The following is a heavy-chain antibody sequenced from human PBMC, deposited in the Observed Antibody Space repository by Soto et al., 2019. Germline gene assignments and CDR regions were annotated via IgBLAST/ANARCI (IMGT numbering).Heavy chain of an antibody. CDR3: ARVHVMVVAGSTFDY. CDR1: GCSISSGSY. CDR2: IYHGGTT. Sequence: TSETLSLTCTVSGCSISSGSYWAWIRQPPGKGPEWIASIYHGGTTFYNPSLKSRITISVDTSNNQFSLKLTSVTAADTAVYYCARVHVMVVAGSTFDYWGHGTLVTVSS. V-gene: IGHV4-38-2*02. D-gene: IGHD6-19*01. J-gene: IGHJ4*01.